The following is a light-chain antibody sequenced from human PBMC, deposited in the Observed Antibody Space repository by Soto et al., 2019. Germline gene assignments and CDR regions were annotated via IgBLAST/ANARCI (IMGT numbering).Light chain of an antibody. CDR3: QQYNNLLPIT. J-gene: IGKJ5*01. V-gene: IGKV1-33*01. CDR1: QDISKN. Sequence: IQMTQSPSSLSASVGDRVTITCQASQDISKNLNWYQQKPGKAPKLLIYDASSLQTGVPSRFSGSGSATHFPFTISSLQPEDVATYYCQQYNNLLPITFGQGTRLEIK. CDR2: DAS.